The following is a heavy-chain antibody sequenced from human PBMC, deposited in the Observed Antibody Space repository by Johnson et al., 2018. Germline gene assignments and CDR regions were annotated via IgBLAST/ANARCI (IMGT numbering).Heavy chain of an antibody. D-gene: IGHD4-11*01. CDR1: GLDLNYAW. J-gene: IGHJ6*02. CDR2: IMEGGSKK. Sequence: VQLQESGGGLVKPGGSLRLSCAVSGLDLNYAWMNWVRQAPGKGLEWVANIMEGGSKKKYVDSVRGRLTISRDNAKTSLYLQRNRLRAEDTAVYYCARGSDYSPMVGYYYNRDFWGQGNTVTVS. V-gene: IGHV3-7*01. CDR3: ARGSDYSPMVGYYYNRDF.